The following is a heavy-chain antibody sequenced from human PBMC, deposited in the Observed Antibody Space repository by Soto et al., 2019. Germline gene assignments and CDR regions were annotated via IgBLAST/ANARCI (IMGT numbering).Heavy chain of an antibody. V-gene: IGHV3-66*01. CDR2: IYSGGGT. D-gene: IGHD3-16*01. CDR1: GFTVSSNF. Sequence: EVQLVESGGDLVRPGGSLRLSCAASGFTVSSNFMSWVRQAPGKGLEWLSVIYSGGGTYYTDSVKGRFTLSRDDSKNTVYVQMNSLRSEDTAVYYCASGRGFDFWGQGTLVTVSS. CDR3: ASGRGFDF. J-gene: IGHJ4*02.